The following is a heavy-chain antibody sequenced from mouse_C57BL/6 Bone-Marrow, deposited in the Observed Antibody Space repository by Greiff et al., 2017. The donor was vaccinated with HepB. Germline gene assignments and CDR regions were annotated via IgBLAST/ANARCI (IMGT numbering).Heavy chain of an antibody. J-gene: IGHJ2*01. D-gene: IGHD1-1*01. V-gene: IGHV1-59*01. CDR2: IDPSDSYT. Sequence: QVQLQQPGAELVRPGTSVKLSCKASGYTFTSYWMHWVKQRPGQGLEWIGVIDPSDSYTNYNQKFKGKATLTVDTSSSTAYMQLSSLTSEDSAVYYCAREIWYYYGSSQIDYWGQGTTLTVSS. CDR3: AREIWYYYGSSQIDY. CDR1: GYTFTSYW.